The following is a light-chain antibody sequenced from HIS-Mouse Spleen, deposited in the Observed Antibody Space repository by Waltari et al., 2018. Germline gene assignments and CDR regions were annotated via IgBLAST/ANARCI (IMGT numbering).Light chain of an antibody. V-gene: IGLV2-11*01. J-gene: IGLJ2*01. Sequence: QSALTQPRSVSGSPGQSVTISCAGTSSDVGGYYYVSWYQQHPGKAPKLMIYDVSMRPSGVPDRFSGSKSGNTASLTISGLQAEDEADYYCCSYAGSYTFVVFGGGTKLTVL. CDR3: CSYAGSYTFVV. CDR1: SSDVGGYYY. CDR2: DVS.